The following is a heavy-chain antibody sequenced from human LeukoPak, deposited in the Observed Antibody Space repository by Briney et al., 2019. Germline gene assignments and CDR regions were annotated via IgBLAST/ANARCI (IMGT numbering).Heavy chain of an antibody. Sequence: PGGSLRLSCVDSKFSLGNYWMARVRQAPGKGLEWVANIKHDGDEKYYVDSVRGRFTISRDNAENSLYLQMNSLRAEDTAIYFCARHMPAVGATPFDYWGQGTLVTVSS. J-gene: IGHJ4*02. CDR1: KFSLGNYW. V-gene: IGHV3-7*01. D-gene: IGHD1-26*01. CDR2: IKHDGDEK. CDR3: ARHMPAVGATPFDY.